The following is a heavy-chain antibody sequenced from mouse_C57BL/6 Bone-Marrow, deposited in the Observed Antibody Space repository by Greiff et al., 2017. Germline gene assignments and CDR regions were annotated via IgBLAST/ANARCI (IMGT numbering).Heavy chain of an antibody. J-gene: IGHJ1*03. Sequence: VQLQESGPGLVQPSQSLSITCTVPGFSLTSYGVHWVRQSPGKGLEWLGVIWRGGSTDNNAAFMSRLSITKDNSKSQVVFKMNSLHADDTAIYYCAKTFYGNYWYFDVWGTGTTVTVSS. CDR3: AKTFYGNYWYFDV. V-gene: IGHV2-5*01. D-gene: IGHD2-10*01. CDR1: GFSLTSYG. CDR2: IWRGGST.